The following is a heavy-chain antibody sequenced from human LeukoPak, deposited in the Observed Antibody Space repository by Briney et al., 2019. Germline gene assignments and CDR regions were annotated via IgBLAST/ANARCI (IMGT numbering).Heavy chain of an antibody. CDR3: ARGLHPIWFGELKGWFDP. CDR1: GGSISSSSYY. CDR2: IYYSGST. D-gene: IGHD3-10*01. V-gene: IGHV4-39*07. J-gene: IGHJ5*02. Sequence: PSETLSLTCTVSGGSISSSSYYWGWIRQPPGKGLEWIGSIYYSGSTYYNPSLKSRVTISVDTSKNQFSLKLSSVTAADTAVYYCARGLHPIWFGELKGWFDPWGQGTLVTVSS.